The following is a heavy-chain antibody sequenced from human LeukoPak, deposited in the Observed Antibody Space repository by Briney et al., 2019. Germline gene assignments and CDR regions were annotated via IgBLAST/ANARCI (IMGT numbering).Heavy chain of an antibody. CDR1: GLTVSANY. J-gene: IGHJ4*02. CDR3: ARIYADDAFDY. CDR2: INHSGST. Sequence: GSLRLSCVASGLTVSANYMNWVRQAPGKGLEWIGEINHSGSTTYNPSLKSRVTISVDTSKKQFSLKLSSVTAADTAMYYCARIYADDAFDYWGQGTLVTVSS. V-gene: IGHV4-34*01. D-gene: IGHD2-2*02.